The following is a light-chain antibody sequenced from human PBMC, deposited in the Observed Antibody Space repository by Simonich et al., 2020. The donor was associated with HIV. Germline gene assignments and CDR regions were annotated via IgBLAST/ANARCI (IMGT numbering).Light chain of an antibody. V-gene: IGKV3-15*01. J-gene: IGKJ2*01. Sequence: EIVMTQSPATLSVSPGERATLSCRASQSVSSNLAWYQQKPGPAPRLLIYGASTRSTGIPARFSGSGSETDFTLTISSLQPEDFATYYCLQSYSTPYTFGQGTKLEIK. CDR1: QSVSSN. CDR2: GAS. CDR3: LQSYSTPYT.